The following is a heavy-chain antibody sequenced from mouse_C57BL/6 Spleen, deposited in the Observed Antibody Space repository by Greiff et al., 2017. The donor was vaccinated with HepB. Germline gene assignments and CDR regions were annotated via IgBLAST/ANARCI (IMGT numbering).Heavy chain of an antibody. V-gene: IGHV1-81*01. CDR3: ARNYGSSPAWFAY. D-gene: IGHD1-1*01. CDR2: IYPRSGNT. Sequence: VKLVESGAELARPGASVKLSCKASGYTFTSYGISWVKQRTGQGLEWIGEIYPRSGNTYYNEKFKGKATLTADKSSSTAYMELRSLTSEDSAVYFCARNYGSSPAWFAYWGQGTLVTVSA. CDR1: GYTFTSYG. J-gene: IGHJ3*01.